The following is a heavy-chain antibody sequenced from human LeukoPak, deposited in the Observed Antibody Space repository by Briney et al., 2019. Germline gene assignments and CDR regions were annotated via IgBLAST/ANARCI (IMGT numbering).Heavy chain of an antibody. D-gene: IGHD2-21*02. CDR2: NYTSGST. J-gene: IGHJ6*02. Sequence: SETLSLTCTVSGGSISSYFWTWIRQPAGKGLEWIGHNYTSGSTKYNPSLKSRVTMSVDTSKNQFSLKLNSVTAADTALYYCARERCGGDCYYYFNGMDVWGQGAPVTVSS. V-gene: IGHV4-4*07. CDR3: ARERCGGDCYYYFNGMDV. CDR1: GGSISSYF.